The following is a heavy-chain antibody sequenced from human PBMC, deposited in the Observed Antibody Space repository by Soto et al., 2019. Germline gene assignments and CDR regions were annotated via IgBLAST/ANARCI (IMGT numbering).Heavy chain of an antibody. CDR1: GYSFTSYW. V-gene: IGHV5-51*01. J-gene: IGHJ6*02. D-gene: IGHD3-10*01. CDR2: IYPGDSDT. CDR3: TGGGVRGVITRTRDYYGMDV. Sequence: GESLKISCKGSGYSFTSYWIGWVRQMPGKGLECMGIIYPGDSDTRYSPSFQGQVTISADKSISTAYLQWSSLKASDTAMYYCTGGGVRGVITRTRDYYGMDVWGQGTTVTVSS.